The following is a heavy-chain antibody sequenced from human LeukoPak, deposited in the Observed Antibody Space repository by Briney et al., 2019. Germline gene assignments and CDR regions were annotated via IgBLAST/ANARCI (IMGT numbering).Heavy chain of an antibody. V-gene: IGHV3-33*01. CDR3: ARDRVGYCTNGVCEEDY. Sequence: GRSLRLSCAASGFTFSSYGMHWVRQAPGKGLEWVAVIWYDGSNKYYADSVKGRFTISRDNSKNTLYLQMNSLRAEDTAVYYCARDRVGYCTNGVCEEDYWGQGTLVTVSS. J-gene: IGHJ4*02. D-gene: IGHD2-8*01. CDR1: GFTFSSYG. CDR2: IWYDGSNK.